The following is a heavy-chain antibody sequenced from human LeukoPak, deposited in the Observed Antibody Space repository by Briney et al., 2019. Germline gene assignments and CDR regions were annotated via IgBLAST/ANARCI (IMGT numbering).Heavy chain of an antibody. CDR2: IYYDGNT. CDR1: GGSVSSGGYY. CDR3: AREPLRAESRWFDP. V-gene: IGHV4-61*08. J-gene: IGHJ5*02. D-gene: IGHD1-26*01. Sequence: SETLSLTCSVPGGSVSSGGYYWSWIRQPPGKGLEWIGYIYYDGNTNYNPSLKSRVTISVDTSKNQFSLRLSSVTAADTAVYYCAREPLRAESRWFDPWGQGILVTVSS.